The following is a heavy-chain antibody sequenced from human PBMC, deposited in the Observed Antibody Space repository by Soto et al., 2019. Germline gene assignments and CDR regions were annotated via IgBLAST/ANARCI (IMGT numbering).Heavy chain of an antibody. CDR3: ARTTDGYKMIPLDH. CDR2: VLYNGRT. J-gene: IGHJ4*02. D-gene: IGHD5-12*01. Sequence: SETLSLTCTVSGASVRLSSFYWGWVRQPPGKGLEWIGSVLYNGRTYYNPSLKSRVTISIDTSKNQLSLNLTSVTAADTAIYYCARTTDGYKMIPLDHWGQGSPVTVSS. CDR1: GASVRLSSFY. V-gene: IGHV4-39*01.